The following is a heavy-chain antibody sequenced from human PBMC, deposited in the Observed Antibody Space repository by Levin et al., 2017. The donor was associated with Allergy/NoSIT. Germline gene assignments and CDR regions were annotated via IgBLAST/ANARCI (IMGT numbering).Heavy chain of an antibody. CDR2: ILYDGSNK. V-gene: IGHV3-30*18. J-gene: IGHJ4*02. CDR1: GFTFSNYG. D-gene: IGHD3-22*01. CDR3: AKTYYYDSSGYWVHQTIDY. Sequence: GGSLRLSCAASGFTFSNYGMHWVRQAPGKGLEWVAIILYDGSNKYYAESVKGRFTISRDNSKNTLYLQMNSLRAEDTAVYYCAKTYYYDSSGYWVHQTIDYWGQGTLVTVSS.